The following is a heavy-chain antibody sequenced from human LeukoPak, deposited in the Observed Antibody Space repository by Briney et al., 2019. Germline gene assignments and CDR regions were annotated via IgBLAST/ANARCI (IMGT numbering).Heavy chain of an antibody. CDR1: GGSISSTNYY. CDR2: IYYSGST. CDR3: ARRYNWNDRWD. J-gene: IGHJ4*02. D-gene: IGHD1-1*01. Sequence: PSETLSLTCTVSGGSISSTNYYWGWIRQPPGKGLEWIGSIYYSGSTYYNPSLKSRLTISLDTSKNQFSLRLSSVTAADTDFYYCARRYNWNDRWDWGQGTLITVSP. V-gene: IGHV4-39*07.